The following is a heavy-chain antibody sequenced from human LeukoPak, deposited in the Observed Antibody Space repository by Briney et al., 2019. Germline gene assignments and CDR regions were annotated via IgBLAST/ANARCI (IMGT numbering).Heavy chain of an antibody. J-gene: IGHJ3*01. CDR2: ISYDGSNK. CDR3: AKDLIGTTVVTPIV. CDR1: GFTFSSYG. D-gene: IGHD4-23*01. V-gene: IGHV3-30*18. Sequence: GGSLRLSCAASGFTFSSYGMHWVRQAPGKGLEWVAVISYDGSNKYYADSVKGRITISRDNSKNTLYLQMNSLRAEDTAVYYCAKDLIGTTVVTPIVWGQGTMVTVSS.